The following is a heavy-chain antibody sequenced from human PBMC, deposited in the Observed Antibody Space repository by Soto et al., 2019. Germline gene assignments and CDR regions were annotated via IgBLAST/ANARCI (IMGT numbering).Heavy chain of an antibody. CDR3: AHRRVAAVTTFDF. Sequence: SGPTLVNPTQTLTLTCTFSGFSLTTSGVGVAWIRQPPGKALEWLALVYGNDDKRYRPSVKNRITITKDNSRNQVVLTMANLTPVDTATYYCAHRRVAAVTTFDFWGQGSQVTVSS. D-gene: IGHD4-17*01. CDR1: GFSLTTSGVG. CDR2: VYGNDDK. J-gene: IGHJ4*02. V-gene: IGHV2-5*01.